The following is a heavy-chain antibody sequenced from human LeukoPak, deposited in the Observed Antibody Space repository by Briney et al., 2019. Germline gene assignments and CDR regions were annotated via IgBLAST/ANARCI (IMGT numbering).Heavy chain of an antibody. CDR1: GGSISSYY. V-gene: IGHV4-59*01. CDR3: ARDSNYGGNNGLAY. Sequence: PSETLSLTCTVSGGSISSYYWSWIRQPPGKGLEWLGYIYYSGSTNYNPSLKSRVTISADTPKNQFSLKLSSVTAADTAVYYCARDSNYGGNNGLAYWGQGTLVTVSS. J-gene: IGHJ4*02. CDR2: IYYSGST. D-gene: IGHD4-23*01.